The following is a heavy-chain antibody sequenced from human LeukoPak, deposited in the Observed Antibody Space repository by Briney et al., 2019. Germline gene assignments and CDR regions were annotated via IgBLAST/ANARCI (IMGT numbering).Heavy chain of an antibody. CDR1: GGSISNYY. CDR3: ARDSPMVRRIIGYFDI. Sequence: SETLSLTCTVSGGSISNYYWNWIRQPAGKGLERIGRIYTSGSTNYNSSLKSRVTMSVDMSKNQFSLKLSSVTAADTAVYYCARDSPMVRRIIGYFDIWGRGTLVTVSS. CDR2: IYTSGST. J-gene: IGHJ2*01. V-gene: IGHV4-4*07. D-gene: IGHD3-10*01.